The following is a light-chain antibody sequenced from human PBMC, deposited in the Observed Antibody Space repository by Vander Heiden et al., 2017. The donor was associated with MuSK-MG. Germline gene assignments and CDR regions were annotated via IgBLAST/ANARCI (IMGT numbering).Light chain of an antibody. J-gene: IGLJ3*02. CDR2: DVT. CDR3: CSYVEDYEV. Sequence: RSVSGSLGQSVPTSCTGTSSDIGAHKYVSWYQPHPGQAPKLMIYDVTKRPSGVPDRFSGSKSGNTASLTISGLQTEDEADYYCCSYVEDYEVFGGGTKVTVL. CDR1: SSDIGAHKY. V-gene: IGLV2-11*01.